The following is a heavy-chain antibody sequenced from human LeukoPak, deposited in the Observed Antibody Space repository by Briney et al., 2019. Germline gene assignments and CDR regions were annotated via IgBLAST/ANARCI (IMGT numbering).Heavy chain of an antibody. CDR2: IYYSGST. CDR1: GGSISSSSYY. J-gene: IGHJ4*02. D-gene: IGHD4-23*01. Sequence: SETLSLTCTVSGGSISSSSYYWGWIRQPPGKGLEWIGSIYYSGSTYYNPSLKSRVTISVDTSKNQFSLKLSSVTAADTAVYYCARDGTTVVTGGVDYWGQGTLVTVSS. CDR3: ARDGTTVVTGGVDY. V-gene: IGHV4-39*07.